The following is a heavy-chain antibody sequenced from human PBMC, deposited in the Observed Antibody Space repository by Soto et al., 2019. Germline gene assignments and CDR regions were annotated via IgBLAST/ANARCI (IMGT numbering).Heavy chain of an antibody. V-gene: IGHV4-31*03. D-gene: IGHD2-2*01. J-gene: IGHJ3*02. Sequence: SETLSLTCTVSGVSISSGGYHWSWIRQHPGKGLEWIGYIYYSGSTYYNPSLKSRVTISVDTSKNQFSLKLSSVTAADTAVYYCASDSRTSEWGASDIWGQGTMVTVSS. CDR2: IYYSGST. CDR1: GVSISSGGYH. CDR3: ASDSRTSEWGASDI.